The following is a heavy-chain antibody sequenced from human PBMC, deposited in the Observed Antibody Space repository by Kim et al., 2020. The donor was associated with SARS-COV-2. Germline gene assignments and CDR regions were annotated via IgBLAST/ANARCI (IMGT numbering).Heavy chain of an antibody. CDR2: TYYRSKWYN. CDR1: GDSVSSNSAA. Sequence: SQTLSLTCAISGDSVSSNSAAWNWIRQSPSRGLEWLGRTYYRSKWYNDYAVSVKSRITINPDTSKNQFSLQLNSVTPEDTAVYYCARAGVLRFLEWLSYYYGMDVWGQGTTVTVSS. V-gene: IGHV6-1*01. D-gene: IGHD3-3*01. CDR3: ARAGVLRFLEWLSYYYGMDV. J-gene: IGHJ6*02.